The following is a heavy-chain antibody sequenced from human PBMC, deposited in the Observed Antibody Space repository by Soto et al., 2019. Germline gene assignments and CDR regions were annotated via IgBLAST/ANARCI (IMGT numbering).Heavy chain of an antibody. Sequence: AASVKVSCKVSGYTLTELSMHWVRQAPGKGLEWMGGFDPEDGETIYAQKFQGRVTMTEDTSTDTAYMELSSLRSEDTAVYYCATVPSYGVDIVATIPHYWGQGTLVTVSS. CDR2: FDPEDGET. J-gene: IGHJ4*02. CDR1: GYTLTELS. CDR3: ATVPSYGVDIVATIPHY. V-gene: IGHV1-24*01. D-gene: IGHD5-12*01.